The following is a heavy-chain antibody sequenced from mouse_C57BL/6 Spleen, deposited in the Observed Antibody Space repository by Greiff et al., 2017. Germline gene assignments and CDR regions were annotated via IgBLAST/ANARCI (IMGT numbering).Heavy chain of an antibody. CDR3: TPSNGSSSAWFAY. V-gene: IGHV14-4*01. Sequence: VQLKQSGAELVRPGASVKLSCTASGFNIKDDYMHWVKPRPEQGLEWIGWIDPENGDTEYASKFQGKATITADTSSNTAYLQLSSLTSEDTAVYYCTPSNGSSSAWFAYWGQGTLVTVSA. CDR1: GFNIKDDY. J-gene: IGHJ3*01. D-gene: IGHD1-1*01. CDR2: IDPENGDT.